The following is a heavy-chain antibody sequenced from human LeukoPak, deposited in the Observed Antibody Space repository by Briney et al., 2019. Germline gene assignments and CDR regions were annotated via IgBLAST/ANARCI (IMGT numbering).Heavy chain of an antibody. CDR1: GFTFSSHG. CDR2: IWYDGSYT. J-gene: IGHJ4*02. D-gene: IGHD1-26*01. V-gene: IGHV3-33*06. CDR3: AKPTSGDGSFLIDY. Sequence: GGSLRLSCAASGFTFSSHGMHWVRQAPGKGLEWVAVIWYDGSYTYYAESVKGRFTISRDNSRNTLYLQMSSLRAEDTAVYYCAKPTSGDGSFLIDYWGQGTLVTVSS.